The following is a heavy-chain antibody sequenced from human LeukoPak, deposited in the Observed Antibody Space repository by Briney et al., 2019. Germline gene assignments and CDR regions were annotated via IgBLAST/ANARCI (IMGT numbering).Heavy chain of an antibody. D-gene: IGHD1-26*01. CDR3: ASQVGYFDY. CDR2: ISTSGST. V-gene: IGHV4-61*02. CDR1: GGSVSSGSYY. Sequence: SQTLSLTCTVSGGSVSSGSYYWSWIRQPAGKGLEWIGRISTSGSTNYNPSLKSRVTISRDTSKNQFSLKLSSVTVADTAVYYCASQVGYFDYWGQGTLVTVSS. J-gene: IGHJ4*02.